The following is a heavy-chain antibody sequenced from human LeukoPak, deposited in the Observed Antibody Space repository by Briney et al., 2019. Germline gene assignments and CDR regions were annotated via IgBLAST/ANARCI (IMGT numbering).Heavy chain of an antibody. CDR2: ISYDGSNK. J-gene: IGHJ4*02. D-gene: IGHD4-23*01. V-gene: IGHV3-30*18. Sequence: PGTSLRLSCAASGFTFSNYGMHWVRQAPGKGREWVAVISYDGSNKNYADSVEGRFTISRDNSKNTYLQMNSLRPEDTAVYYCAKDLDYGGYSGPFDYWGQGTLVTVSS. CDR1: GFTFSNYG. CDR3: AKDLDYGGYSGPFDY.